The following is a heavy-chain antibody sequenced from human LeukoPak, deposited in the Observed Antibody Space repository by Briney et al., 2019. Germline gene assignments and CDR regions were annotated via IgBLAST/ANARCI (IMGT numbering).Heavy chain of an antibody. CDR3: ASHQRPAYYGMDV. CDR1: GGSFSGYY. V-gene: IGHV4-34*01. D-gene: IGHD2-2*01. J-gene: IGHJ6*02. Sequence: SETLSLTCAVYGGSFSGYYWSWIRQPPGKGLEWIGEINHSGSTNYNPSLKSRVTISVDTSKNQFSLKLSSVTAADTAVYYCASHQRPAYYGMDVWGQGTTVTVSS. CDR2: INHSGST.